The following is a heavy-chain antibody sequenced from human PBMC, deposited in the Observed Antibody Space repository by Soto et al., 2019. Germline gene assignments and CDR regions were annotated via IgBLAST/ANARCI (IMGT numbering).Heavy chain of an antibody. Sequence: SETLSLTCAVSGGSFTGNNWWTWVRQPPGQGLEWIGEIYRTGSTNYNPSLKSRVTISLDKSENKFSLKVTSLTAADTAVYYCASRDPGTSVDYWGQGTLVTVSS. CDR3: ASRDPGTSVDY. J-gene: IGHJ4*02. CDR2: IYRTGST. V-gene: IGHV4-4*02. CDR1: GGSFTGNNW. D-gene: IGHD1-7*01.